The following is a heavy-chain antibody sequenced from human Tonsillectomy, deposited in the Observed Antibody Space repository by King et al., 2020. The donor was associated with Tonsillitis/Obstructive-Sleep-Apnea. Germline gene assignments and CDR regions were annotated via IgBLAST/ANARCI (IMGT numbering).Heavy chain of an antibody. J-gene: IGHJ5*01. CDR2: VIPTLGIG. CDR1: GSTFSSYV. V-gene: IGHV1-69*04. CDR3: AREGTGRGSWGYNWFDS. Sequence: QLVQSGAEVKKTGSSVKVSCKASGSTFSSYVISWVRQAPGQGLEWMGRVIPTLGIGKYAQKFQGRVTISADKSTTTAYMELSSLSSEDTAVYYCAREGTGRGSWGYNWFDSWGQETLVTVSS. D-gene: IGHD3-10*01.